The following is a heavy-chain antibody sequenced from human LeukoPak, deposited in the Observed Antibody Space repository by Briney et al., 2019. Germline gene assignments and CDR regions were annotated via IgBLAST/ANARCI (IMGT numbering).Heavy chain of an antibody. CDR1: GYTFTSYG. Sequence: ASVKVSCKASGYTFTSYGISWVRQAPGQGLEWVGWISAYNGNTNYAQKLQGRVTMTTDTSTSTAYMELRSLRSDDTAVYYCAREIESFGYCSGGSCYSISGWFDPWGQGTLVTVSS. D-gene: IGHD2-15*01. CDR2: ISAYNGNT. CDR3: AREIESFGYCSGGSCYSISGWFDP. V-gene: IGHV1-18*01. J-gene: IGHJ5*02.